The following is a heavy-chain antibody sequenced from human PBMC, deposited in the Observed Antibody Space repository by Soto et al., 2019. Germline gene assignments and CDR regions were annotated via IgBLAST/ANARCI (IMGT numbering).Heavy chain of an antibody. Sequence: QVQLVQSGAEVKKPGASVKVSCKASGYTFTSCDINWVRQVTGQGLEWMGWMNPNSGNTGYAQKFQGRVTMTRNTSISTAYMELSSLRSEDTAVYYCARAGDSGYDYGEGGYYGMDVWGQGTTVTVSS. V-gene: IGHV1-8*01. J-gene: IGHJ6*02. CDR2: MNPNSGNT. D-gene: IGHD5-12*01. CDR3: ARAGDSGYDYGEGGYYGMDV. CDR1: GYTFTSCD.